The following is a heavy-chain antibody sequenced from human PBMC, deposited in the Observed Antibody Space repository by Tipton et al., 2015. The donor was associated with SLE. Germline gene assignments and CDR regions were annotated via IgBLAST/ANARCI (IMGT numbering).Heavy chain of an antibody. J-gene: IGHJ3*02. V-gene: IGHV3-53*01. D-gene: IGHD6-13*01. CDR2: IYSGGST. Sequence: SLRLSCAASGFTVSSNYMSWVRQAPGKGLEWVSVIYSGGSTYYADSVKGRFTISRDNSKNTLYLQMNSLRAEDTAVYYCAKDSGSSRLGAFDIWGQGTMVTVSS. CDR3: AKDSGSSRLGAFDI. CDR1: GFTVSSNY.